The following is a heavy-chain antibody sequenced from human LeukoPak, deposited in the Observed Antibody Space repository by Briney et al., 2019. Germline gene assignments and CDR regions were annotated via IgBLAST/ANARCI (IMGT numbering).Heavy chain of an antibody. CDR1: AFTFSDFW. CDR2: INQDGSEN. CDR3: TKGRSNHY. D-gene: IGHD3-10*01. V-gene: IGHV3-7*01. Sequence: GGSLRLSCAAYAFTFSDFWMGWVRQAPGKGLEWVANINQDGSENYYVDSVKGRFTISRDNAKNSLYLQMNSLRAEDTAVYYCTKGRSNHYWGQGTLVTVST. J-gene: IGHJ4*02.